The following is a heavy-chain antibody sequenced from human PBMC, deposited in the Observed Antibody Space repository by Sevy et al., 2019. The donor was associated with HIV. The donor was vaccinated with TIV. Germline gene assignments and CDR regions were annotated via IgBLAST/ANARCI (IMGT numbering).Heavy chain of an antibody. Sequence: GGSLRLSCAASGFTFSSYAMHWVRQAPGKGLEWVAVISYDGSNKYYADSVKGRFTIYRDNSKNTLYLQMNSLRAEDTAVYYCAREGPYYGSGSYYNSAYYGMDVWGQGTTVTVSS. CDR2: ISYDGSNK. V-gene: IGHV3-30-3*01. J-gene: IGHJ6*02. CDR1: GFTFSSYA. CDR3: AREGPYYGSGSYYNSAYYGMDV. D-gene: IGHD3-10*01.